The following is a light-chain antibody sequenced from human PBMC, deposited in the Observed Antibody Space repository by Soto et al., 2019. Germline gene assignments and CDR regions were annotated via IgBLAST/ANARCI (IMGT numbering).Light chain of an antibody. CDR2: SND. CDR1: SSNIGTNA. V-gene: IGLV1-47*02. Sequence: QSVLTQSPSASGAPGQTIIISCSGSSSNIGTNAVYWYQQLPGSAPTLLVHSNDQRPFGVPHRFSGSRSGTSASLAVSGLRYEDEADYYCSAWDDAMAAYVFGTGTKVTVL. J-gene: IGLJ1*01. CDR3: SAWDDAMAAYV.